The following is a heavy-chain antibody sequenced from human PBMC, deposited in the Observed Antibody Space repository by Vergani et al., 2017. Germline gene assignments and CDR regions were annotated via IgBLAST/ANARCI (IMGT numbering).Heavy chain of an antibody. D-gene: IGHD4-11*01. CDR3: ARGVTTDYYYYGMDV. Sequence: QVQLVQSGAEVKKPGASVKVSCKASGYTFTGYYMHWVRQAPGQGLEWMGWINPNSGGTNYAQKFQGRVTMTRDTSISTAYMELSRLRSDDTAVYYCARGVTTDYYYYGMDVWGQGTTVTVSS. CDR1: GYTFTGYY. J-gene: IGHJ6*02. CDR2: INPNSGGT. V-gene: IGHV1-2*02.